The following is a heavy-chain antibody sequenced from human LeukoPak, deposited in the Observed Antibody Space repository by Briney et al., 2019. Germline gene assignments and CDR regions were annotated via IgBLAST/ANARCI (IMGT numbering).Heavy chain of an antibody. V-gene: IGHV3-7*01. CDR1: GFTFSSYW. CDR3: VRGEVDDYGDYYYYYGMDV. J-gene: IGHJ6*02. CDR2: IKRDGSEK. D-gene: IGHD4-17*01. Sequence: GGSLRLSCAASGFTFSSYWMSWVRQAPGKGLEWVANIKRDGSEKYYVDSVKGRFTISRDNAKNSLYLQMNSLRAEDTAVYYCVRGEVDDYGDYYYYYGMDVWGQGTTVTVSS.